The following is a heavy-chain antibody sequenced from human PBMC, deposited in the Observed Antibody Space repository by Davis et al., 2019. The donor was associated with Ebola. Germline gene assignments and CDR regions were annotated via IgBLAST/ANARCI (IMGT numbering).Heavy chain of an antibody. CDR2: ISSSSSYI. CDR3: ARDHSSSSVDWFDP. V-gene: IGHV3-21*01. Sequence: PGGSLRLSCAASGFTFSSYSMNWVRQAPGKGLEWVSSISSSSSYIYYADSVKCRFTISRDNAKNSLYLQMNSLRAEDTAVYYCARDHSSSSVDWFDPWGQGTLVTVSS. CDR1: GFTFSSYS. J-gene: IGHJ5*02. D-gene: IGHD6-6*01.